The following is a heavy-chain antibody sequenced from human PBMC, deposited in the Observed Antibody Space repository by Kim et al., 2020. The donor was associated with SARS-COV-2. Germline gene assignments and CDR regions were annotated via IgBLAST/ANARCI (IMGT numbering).Heavy chain of an antibody. D-gene: IGHD3-3*01. CDR2: IWNDGTEK. Sequence: GGSLRLSCTVSGFSFIAYGFHWVRQAPGKGLEWVALIWNDGTEKYYYAESVKGRFTVSRDNSKDTLFLQMNSLRAEDTAVYYCARGRGWRGPYYPDYWGQGTLVTVSS. V-gene: IGHV3-33*01. CDR1: GFSFIAYG. J-gene: IGHJ4*02. CDR3: ARGRGWRGPYYPDY.